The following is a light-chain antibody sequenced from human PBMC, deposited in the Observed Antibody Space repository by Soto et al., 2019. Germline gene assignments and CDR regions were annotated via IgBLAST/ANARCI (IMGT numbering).Light chain of an antibody. V-gene: IGLV2-23*01. CDR1: ISDVGSSGP. CDR3: CSYVGARTYV. Sequence: QSALTQPASVSGSPGQSITISCSGSISDVGSSGPVSWYQHHPGQVPKLIIYEGSRRPSGVSSRFSGSKTGNAASLAITGLQAEDEANYYCCSYVGARTYVFGTGTKVTVL. CDR2: EGS. J-gene: IGLJ1*01.